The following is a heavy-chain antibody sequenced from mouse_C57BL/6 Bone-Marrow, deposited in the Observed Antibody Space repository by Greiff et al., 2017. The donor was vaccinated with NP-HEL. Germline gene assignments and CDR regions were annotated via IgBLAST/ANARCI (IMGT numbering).Heavy chain of an antibody. CDR3: ARTTMITTRSVRYAMDY. CDR1: GYTFTSYW. CDR2: IYPGSGST. J-gene: IGHJ4*01. V-gene: IGHV1-55*01. D-gene: IGHD2-4*01. Sequence: QVQLQQPGAELVKPGASVKMSCKASGYTFTSYWITWVKQRPGQGLEWIGDIYPGSGSTNYNEKFKSKATLTVDTSSSTASMQLSSLTSEDSAVYYCARTTMITTRSVRYAMDYWGQGTSVTVSS.